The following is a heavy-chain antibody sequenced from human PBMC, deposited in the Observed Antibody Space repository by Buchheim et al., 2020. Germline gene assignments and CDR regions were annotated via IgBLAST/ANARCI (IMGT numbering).Heavy chain of an antibody. D-gene: IGHD3-22*01. CDR3: AKDEYDSSGYPDY. V-gene: IGHV3-74*01. Sequence: EMQLVESGGGLIQPGGSLRLSCAASGFTFTTFWMHWVRQVPGKGLMWVSRINPDGSDRSYAASVKGRFTISRDNSKNTLYLQMNSLRAEDTAVYYCAKDEYDSSGYPDYWGQGTL. CDR1: GFTFTTFW. J-gene: IGHJ4*02. CDR2: INPDGSDR.